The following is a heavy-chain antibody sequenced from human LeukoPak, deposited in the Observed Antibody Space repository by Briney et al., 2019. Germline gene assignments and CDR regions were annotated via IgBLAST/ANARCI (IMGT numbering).Heavy chain of an antibody. CDR1: GYLFKYNY. V-gene: IGHV1-46*02. J-gene: IGHJ4*02. D-gene: IGHD5-18*01. CDR2: INPSGDST. Sequence: ASVKVSCKASGYLFKYNYIHWVRQAPGQGLEWMGMINPSGDSTTYAQQFQGRLTMSSDTSTRTVYVELSSLRSEDTAVYFCAKAPRVTPMGSSLKNGGQGTLFTIPS. CDR3: AKAPRVTPMGSSLKN.